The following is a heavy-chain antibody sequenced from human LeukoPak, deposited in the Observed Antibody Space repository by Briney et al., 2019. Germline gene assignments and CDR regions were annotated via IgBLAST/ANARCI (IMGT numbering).Heavy chain of an antibody. Sequence: PGGSLRLSCAASGFTFSSYAMSWVRQAPGKGLEWVSAISGSGGSTYYADSVKGRFTISRDNSKNTLNLEMKGLRAEDTAVYYCAKGDYGNGWPLWGQGTLVTVSS. CDR1: GFTFSSYA. V-gene: IGHV3-23*01. CDR2: ISGSGGST. J-gene: IGHJ4*02. D-gene: IGHD6-19*01. CDR3: AKGDYGNGWPL.